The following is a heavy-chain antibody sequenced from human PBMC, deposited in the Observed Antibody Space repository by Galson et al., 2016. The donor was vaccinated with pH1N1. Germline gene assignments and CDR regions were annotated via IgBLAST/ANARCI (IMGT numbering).Heavy chain of an antibody. CDR2: IYLGGSLI. CDR3: ERKNDYGDYRGDAFDI. D-gene: IGHD4-17*01. CDR1: GYRFTNSW. V-gene: IGHV5-51*04. J-gene: IGHJ3*02. Sequence: QSGAEVKKPGESLKISCKGSGYRFTNSWIGWVRQMPGKGLEWMGIIYLGGSLIRYRPSFQGQVTISADKPINIVYLEWSSLKASDTATYYCERKNDYGDYRGDAFDIWGQGTMVTVSS.